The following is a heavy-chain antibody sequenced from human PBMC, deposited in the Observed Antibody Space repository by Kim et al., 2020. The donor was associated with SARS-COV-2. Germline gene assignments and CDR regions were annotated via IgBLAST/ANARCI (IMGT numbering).Heavy chain of an antibody. CDR2: LFSDRRT. J-gene: IGHJ5*02. CDR3: ARHDWFDP. V-gene: IGHV3-53*01. CDR1: GFTVSADH. Sequence: GGSLRLSCEATGFTVSADHMSWVRQAPGKGLEWVSLLFSDRRTSYADFVKGRFTISRDDSRNTVYLEMNSLRPEDTATYYCARHDWFDPWGHGTQVTVSS.